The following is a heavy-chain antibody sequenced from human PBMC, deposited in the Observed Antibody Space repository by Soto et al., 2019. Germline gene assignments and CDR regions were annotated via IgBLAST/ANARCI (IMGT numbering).Heavy chain of an antibody. CDR2: IIPIFGTA. J-gene: IGHJ6*02. Sequence: SVKVSCKASGGTFSSYAISWVRQAPGQGLEWMGGIIPIFGTANYAQKFQGRVTITADKSTSTAYMELSSLRSEDTAVYYCARGGYSYAPYGMDVWGQGTTVTVSS. D-gene: IGHD5-18*01. CDR3: ARGGYSYAPYGMDV. V-gene: IGHV1-69*06. CDR1: GGTFSSYA.